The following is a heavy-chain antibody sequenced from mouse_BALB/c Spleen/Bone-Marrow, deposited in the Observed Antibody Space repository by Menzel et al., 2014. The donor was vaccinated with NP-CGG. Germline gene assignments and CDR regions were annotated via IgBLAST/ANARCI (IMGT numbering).Heavy chain of an antibody. V-gene: IGHV5-9-1*01. CDR2: ISSGGSYT. J-gene: IGHJ2*01. CDR3: ARAGRYDGNFDY. CDR1: GFTFSSCA. D-gene: IGHD2-14*01. Sequence: EVKVVESGGGLVKPGGSLKLSCAASGFTFSSCAMSWVRQTPEKRLEWVATISSGGSYTYCLDSVKGRFTISRDNAKNTPYLQMSSLRSKDTAMYYCARAGRYDGNFDYWGQGTTLTVSS.